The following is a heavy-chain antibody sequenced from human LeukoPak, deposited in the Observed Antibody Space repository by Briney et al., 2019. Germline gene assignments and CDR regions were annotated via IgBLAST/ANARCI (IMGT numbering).Heavy chain of an antibody. D-gene: IGHD6-13*01. CDR3: ARDHRTAAAGTDWFDP. CDR1: GYTFTSYG. Sequence: ASVKVSCKASGYTFTSYGIRWVRQAPGQGLEWMGWINPNSGGTNYAQKFQGRVTMTRDTSISTAYMELSRLRSDDTAVYYCARDHRTAAAGTDWFDPWGQGTLVTVSS. J-gene: IGHJ5*02. V-gene: IGHV1-2*02. CDR2: INPNSGGT.